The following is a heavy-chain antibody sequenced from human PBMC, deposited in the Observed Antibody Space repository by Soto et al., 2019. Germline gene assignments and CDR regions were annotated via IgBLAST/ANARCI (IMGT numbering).Heavy chain of an antibody. CDR3: ARDRRGQQLALQRFDP. V-gene: IGHV1-69*06. Sequence: ASVKVSCKASGGTFSSYAISWVRQAPGQGLEWMGGIVPIFGTANYAQKFQGRVTITADKSTSTAYMELSSLRSEDTAVYYCARDRRGQQLALQRFDPWGQGTLVTVSS. CDR2: IVPIFGTA. CDR1: GGTFSSYA. J-gene: IGHJ5*02. D-gene: IGHD6-13*01.